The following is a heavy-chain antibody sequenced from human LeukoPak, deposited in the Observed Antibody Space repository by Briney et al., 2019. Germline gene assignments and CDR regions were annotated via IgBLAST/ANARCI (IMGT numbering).Heavy chain of an antibody. J-gene: IGHJ2*01. CDR3: ARAPPTYGDYVLGYFDL. Sequence: PSETLSLTCTVSGGSISSGDYYWSWIRQPPGKGLEWIGYIYYSGSTYYNPSLKSRVTISVDTSKNQFSLKLSSVTAADTAVYYCARAPPTYGDYVLGYFDLWGRGTLVTVSS. D-gene: IGHD4-17*01. CDR2: IYYSGST. V-gene: IGHV4-30-4*01. CDR1: GGSISSGDYY.